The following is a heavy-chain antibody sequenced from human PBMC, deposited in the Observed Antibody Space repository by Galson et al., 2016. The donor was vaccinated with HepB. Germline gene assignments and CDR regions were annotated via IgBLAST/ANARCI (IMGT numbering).Heavy chain of an antibody. CDR3: AKGRRSGCSSTSCYPFYY. J-gene: IGHJ4*02. V-gene: IGHV3-23*01. CDR2: ISGSGGST. D-gene: IGHD2-2*01. CDR1: GFTFSSYA. Sequence: SLRLSCAASGFTFSSYAMSWVRQAPGKGLEWVSAISGSGGSTYYADSVKGRFTTSRDNSKNTLYLQRNTLIAEDTAVYYCAKGRRSGCSSTSCYPFYYWGQGTLVTASS.